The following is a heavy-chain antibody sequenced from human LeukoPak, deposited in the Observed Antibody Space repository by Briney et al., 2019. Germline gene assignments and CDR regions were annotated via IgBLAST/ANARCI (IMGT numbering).Heavy chain of an antibody. CDR2: INHSGST. Sequence: SETLSLTCAVYGGSSSGYYWSWIRHPPGKGLEWIGEINHSGSTNYNPSLKSRVTISVDTSKNQFSLKLSSVTAADTAVYYCARVGIQLWFPYYYYGMDVWGQGTTVTVSS. CDR1: GGSSSGYY. V-gene: IGHV4-34*01. J-gene: IGHJ6*02. D-gene: IGHD5-18*01. CDR3: ARVGIQLWFPYYYYGMDV.